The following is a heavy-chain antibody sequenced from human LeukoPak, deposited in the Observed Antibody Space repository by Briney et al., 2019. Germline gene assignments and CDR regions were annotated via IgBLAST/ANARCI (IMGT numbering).Heavy chain of an antibody. CDR2: INHSGST. V-gene: IGHV4-34*08. CDR3: AGRLLVVPAAPWWFDP. J-gene: IGHJ5*02. CDR1: GFTFSEYY. D-gene: IGHD2-2*01. Sequence: GSLRLSCVASGFTFSEYYMDWVRQPPGKGLEWTGEINHSGSTNYNPSLKSRVTISVDTSKNQFSLKLSSVTAADTAVYYCAGRLLVVPAAPWWFDPWGQGTLVTVSS.